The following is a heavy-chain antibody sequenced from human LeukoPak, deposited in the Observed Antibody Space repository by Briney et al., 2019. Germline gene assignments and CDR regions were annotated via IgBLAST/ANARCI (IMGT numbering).Heavy chain of an antibody. J-gene: IGHJ3*02. V-gene: IGHV3-66*01. CDR1: GFTVSSNY. D-gene: IGHD6-19*01. CDR2: IYSGGST. CDR3: ARGAVAAHDAFDI. Sequence: GGSLRLSCAASGFTVSSNYMSWVRQAPGKGLEWVSVIYSGGSTYSADSVKGRFTIPRDNSKNTLYLQMNSLRAEDTAVYYCARGAVAAHDAFDIWGQGTMVTVSS.